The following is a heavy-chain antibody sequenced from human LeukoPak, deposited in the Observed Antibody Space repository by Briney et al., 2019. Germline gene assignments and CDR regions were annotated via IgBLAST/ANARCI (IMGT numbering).Heavy chain of an antibody. CDR2: INHSGST. J-gene: IGHJ3*02. CDR1: GGSFSGYY. CDR3: ARDSPRYATVTTRAFDI. Sequence: SETLSLTCAVYGGSFSGYYWNWIRQPPGKGLEWIGEINHSGSTNYNPSLKSRVTISIDTSKNQFSLKLSSVTAADTAVYYCARDSPRYATVTTRAFDIWGQGTMVTVSS. D-gene: IGHD4-17*01. V-gene: IGHV4-34*01.